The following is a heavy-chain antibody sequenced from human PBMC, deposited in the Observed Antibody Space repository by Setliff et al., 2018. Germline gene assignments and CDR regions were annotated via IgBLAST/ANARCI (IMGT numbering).Heavy chain of an antibody. J-gene: IGHJ4*02. CDR1: GGSVRGYY. CDR2: MYYSGDT. Sequence: SETLSLTCTVSGGSVRGYYWSWIRQPPGKGLEWIGYMYYSGDTNYSPSLKSRVTMSIDKSNNQFSLKLRSVTTADTAVYYCARGGTYRYFDYWGQGTLVTVS. V-gene: IGHV4-59*02. CDR3: ARGGTYRYFDY.